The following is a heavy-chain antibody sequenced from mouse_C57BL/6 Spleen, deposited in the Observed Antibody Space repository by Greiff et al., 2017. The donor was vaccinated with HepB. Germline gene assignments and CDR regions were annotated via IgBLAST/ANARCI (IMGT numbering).Heavy chain of an antibody. V-gene: IGHV5-12*01. CDR2: ISNGGGST. D-gene: IGHD1-1*01. CDR1: GFTFSDYY. CDR3: ARQGGSNYGGGFDY. J-gene: IGHJ2*01. Sequence: EVKVVESGGGLVQPGGSLKLSCAASGFTFSDYYMYWVRQTPEKRLEWVAYISNGGGSTYYPDTVKGRFTISRDNAKNTLYLQMSRLKSEDTAMYYCARQGGSNYGGGFDYWGQGTTLTVSS.